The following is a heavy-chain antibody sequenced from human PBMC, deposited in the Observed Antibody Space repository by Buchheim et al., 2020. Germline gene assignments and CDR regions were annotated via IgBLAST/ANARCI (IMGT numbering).Heavy chain of an antibody. CDR3: ARVGKSTVVTGYYFDY. CDR2: IYYSGST. CDR1: GGSISSYY. Sequence: QVQLQESGPGLVKPSETLSLTCTVSGGSISSYYWRWIRQPPGKGLEWIGYIYYSGSTNYNPSLKSRVTISVDTSKNQFSLKLSSVTAADTAVYYCARVGKSTVVTGYYFDYWGQGTL. V-gene: IGHV4-59*01. D-gene: IGHD4-23*01. J-gene: IGHJ4*02.